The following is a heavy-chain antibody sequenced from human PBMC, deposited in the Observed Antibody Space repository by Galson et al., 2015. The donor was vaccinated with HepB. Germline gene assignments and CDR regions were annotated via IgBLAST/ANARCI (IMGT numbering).Heavy chain of an antibody. CDR3: ARGVAAEVNWVDP. Sequence: VTVSCKASGYTFTGYYMHWLRQAPGQGLEWMGSINPSSGGTNFAQKFQGWVTMTRDTSISTAYMELSRLRSVDTAVYYCARGVAAEVNWVDPWGQGTLVTVSS. CDR1: GYTFTGYY. J-gene: IGHJ5*02. CDR2: INPSSGGT. D-gene: IGHD6-13*01. V-gene: IGHV1-2*04.